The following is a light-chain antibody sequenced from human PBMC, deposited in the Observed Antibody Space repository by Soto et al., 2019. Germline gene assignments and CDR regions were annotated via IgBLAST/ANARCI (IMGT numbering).Light chain of an antibody. CDR3: SSYAASTKIV. J-gene: IGLJ1*01. CDR1: SSDVGGYDY. Sequence: QSALTQPPSASGSPGQSVTISCTGVSSDVGGYDYVSWYQQHPGKHPKLIIYEVTQRPSGVPDRFSGSKSGNTASLTVSGLQADDEAEYFCSSYAASTKIVFGPGTTVTVL. V-gene: IGLV2-8*01. CDR2: EVT.